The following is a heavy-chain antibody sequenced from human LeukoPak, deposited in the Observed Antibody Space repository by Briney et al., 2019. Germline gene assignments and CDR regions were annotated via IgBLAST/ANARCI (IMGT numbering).Heavy chain of an antibody. CDR3: ARGDIVVVPAAIPWDYYYMDV. J-gene: IGHJ6*03. D-gene: IGHD2-2*01. CDR2: INTDGSST. V-gene: IGHV3-74*01. CDR1: GFTFSSYW. Sequence: GGSLRLSCAASGFTFSSYWMHWVRQAPGKGLVWVSRINTDGSSTSYADSVKGRFTISRDNAKNSLYLQMNSLRAEDTAVYYCARGDIVVVPAAIPWDYYYMDVWGKGTTVTVSS.